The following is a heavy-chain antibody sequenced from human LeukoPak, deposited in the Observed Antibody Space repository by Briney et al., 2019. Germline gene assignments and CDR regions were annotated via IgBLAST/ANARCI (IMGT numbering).Heavy chain of an antibody. CDR2: INPNSGGT. Sequence: ASVKVSCKASGYTFTGYYMHWVRQAPGQGLEWMGWINPNSGGTNYARKFQGRVTMTRDTSISTAYMELSRLRSDDTAVYYCARAGYYGGNSELNFDYWGQGTLVTVSS. CDR3: ARAGYYGGNSELNFDY. D-gene: IGHD4-23*01. CDR1: GYTFTGYY. J-gene: IGHJ4*02. V-gene: IGHV1-2*02.